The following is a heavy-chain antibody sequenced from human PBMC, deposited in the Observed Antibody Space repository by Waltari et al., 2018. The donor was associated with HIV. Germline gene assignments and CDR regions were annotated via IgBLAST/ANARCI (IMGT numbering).Heavy chain of an antibody. CDR3: ARVAGSSSNYYGMDV. CDR1: GFTLSDYH. CDR2: ISRSGGTT. J-gene: IGHJ6*02. D-gene: IGHD6-6*01. Sequence: QVQLVESGGGLVKPGGSLRVSCAVSGFTLSDYHLSWIRQAPGKGLEWLSYISRSGGTTNYAASVKGRFTISRDNAKKALYLEMNSLRAEDTAVYYCARVAGSSSNYYGMDVWGQGTTVTVSS. V-gene: IGHV3-11*01.